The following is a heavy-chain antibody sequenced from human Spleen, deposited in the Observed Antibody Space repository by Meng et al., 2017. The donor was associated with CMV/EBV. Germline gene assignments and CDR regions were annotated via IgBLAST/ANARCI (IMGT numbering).Heavy chain of an antibody. V-gene: IGHV3-21*04. J-gene: IGHJ4*02. CDR2: ISSSNNCI. D-gene: IGHD2-15*01. Sequence: LSLTCAASGFTFSIYSMKWVRQAPGKGLEWVSSISSSNNCISYADSVKGRFTISRANAENSLYLEMNSLRGEDTAMYYCARGRGGPGGYFDLWGQGTLVTVSS. CDR3: ARGRGGPGGYFDL. CDR1: GFTFSIYS.